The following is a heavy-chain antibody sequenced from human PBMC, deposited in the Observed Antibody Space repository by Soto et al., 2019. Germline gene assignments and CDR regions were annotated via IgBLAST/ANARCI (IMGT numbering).Heavy chain of an antibody. CDR3: AITPSPGTASDY. CDR2: INHSGSS. Sequence: SETLSLTCAVYGGSFSGYYWSWIRQPPGKGLEWIGEINHSGSSNYNPSLKSRVTISVDTSKNQFSLKLNSLPAADTAVYYCAITPSPGTASDYWGQGTLVTVSS. V-gene: IGHV4-34*01. J-gene: IGHJ4*02. D-gene: IGHD5-18*01. CDR1: GGSFSGYY.